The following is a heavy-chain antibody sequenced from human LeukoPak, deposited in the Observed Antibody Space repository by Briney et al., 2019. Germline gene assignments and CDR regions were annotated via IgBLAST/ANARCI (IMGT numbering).Heavy chain of an antibody. V-gene: IGHV4-34*01. J-gene: IGHJ4*02. CDR3: ARGRLDYVWGSYRPYYFDY. Sequence: PSETLSLTCAVYGGSFSGYYWSWIHQPPGKGLEWIGEINHSGSTNYNPSLKSRVTISVDTSKNQFSLKLSSVTAADTAVYYCARGRLDYVWGSYRPYYFDYWGQGTLVTVSS. CDR1: GGSFSGYY. D-gene: IGHD3-16*02. CDR2: INHSGST.